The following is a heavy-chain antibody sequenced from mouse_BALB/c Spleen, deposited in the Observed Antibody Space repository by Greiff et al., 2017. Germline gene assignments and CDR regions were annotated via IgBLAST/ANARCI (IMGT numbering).Heavy chain of an antibody. CDR3: ARSGYYGSSDYAMDY. CDR1: GFNIKDTY. D-gene: IGHD1-1*01. V-gene: IGHV14-3*02. J-gene: IGHJ4*01. Sequence: EVQLQQSGAELVKPGASVKLSCTASGFNIKDTYMHWVKQRPEQGLEWIGRIDPANGNTKYDPKFQGKATITADKSSNTAYLQLSSLTSEDTAVYYCARSGYYGSSDYAMDYWGQGTSVTVSS. CDR2: IDPANGNT.